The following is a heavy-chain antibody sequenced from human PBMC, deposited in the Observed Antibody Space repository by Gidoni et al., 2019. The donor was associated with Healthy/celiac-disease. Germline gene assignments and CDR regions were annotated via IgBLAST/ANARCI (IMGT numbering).Heavy chain of an antibody. D-gene: IGHD5-12*01. CDR1: GFTFDDYA. V-gene: IGHV3-9*01. CDR3: AKDIGDGYNFGFDAFDI. Sequence: EVQLVESGGGLVQPGRSLRLSCAASGFTFDDYAMHWVRQAPGKGLEWVSGISWNSGSIGYADSVKGRFTISRDNAKNSLYLQMNSLRAEDTALYYCAKDIGDGYNFGFDAFDIWGQGTMVTVSS. CDR2: ISWNSGSI. J-gene: IGHJ3*02.